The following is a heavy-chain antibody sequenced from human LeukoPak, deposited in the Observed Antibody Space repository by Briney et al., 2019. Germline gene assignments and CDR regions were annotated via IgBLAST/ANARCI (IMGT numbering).Heavy chain of an antibody. CDR2: TYPGDSDT. V-gene: IGHV5-51*01. J-gene: IGHJ3*02. Sequence: GESLKISCKGSGYSFSSYWIAWVRQMPGKGLEWMGITYPGDSDTRYSPSFQGQVTISVDKSITTAYVQWSSLKASDTAMYYCASLRSYSDAFDIWGQGTMVTVSS. D-gene: IGHD2-21*01. CDR1: GYSFSSYW. CDR3: ASLRSYSDAFDI.